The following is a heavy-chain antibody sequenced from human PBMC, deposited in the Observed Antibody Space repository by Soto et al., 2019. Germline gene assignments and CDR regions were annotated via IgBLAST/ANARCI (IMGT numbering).Heavy chain of an antibody. CDR1: GGSISSSSYY. CDR2: IYYSGST. J-gene: IGHJ4*02. CDR3: ASPSKDSSGYYYV. V-gene: IGHV4-39*01. Sequence: SETLSLTCTVSGGSISSSSYYWGWIRQPPGKGLEWIGSIYYSGSTYYNPSLKSRVTISVDTSKNQFSLKLSSVTAADTAVYYCASPSKDSSGYYYVWGQGTLVTVSS. D-gene: IGHD3-22*01.